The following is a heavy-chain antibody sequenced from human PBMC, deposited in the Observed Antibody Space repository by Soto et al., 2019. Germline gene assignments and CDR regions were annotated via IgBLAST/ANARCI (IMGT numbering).Heavy chain of an antibody. CDR1: GGSISSGGYY. CDR3: ARGVDSSGPNDY. Sequence: SETLSLTCTVSGGSISSGGYYWSWIRQHPGKGLEWIGYIYYSGSTYYNPSLKSRVTISVDTSKNQFSLKLSSVTAADTAVYYCARGVDSSGPNDYWGQGTLVTVSS. D-gene: IGHD3-22*01. J-gene: IGHJ4*02. CDR2: IYYSGST. V-gene: IGHV4-31*03.